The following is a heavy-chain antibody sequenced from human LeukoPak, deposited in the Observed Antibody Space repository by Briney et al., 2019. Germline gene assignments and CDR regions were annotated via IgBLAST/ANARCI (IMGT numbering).Heavy chain of an antibody. CDR1: GYTFTSYY. CDR2: INPSGGST. CDR3: TREEFRKALDY. J-gene: IGHJ4*02. D-gene: IGHD1-14*01. Sequence: ASVKVSCKASGYTFTSYYMHWVRQAPGQGLEWMGIINPSGGSTSYAQKLQGRVTMTRDTSTSTVYMELSSLRSEDTAVYYCTREEFRKALDYWGQGTLVTVSS. V-gene: IGHV1-46*01.